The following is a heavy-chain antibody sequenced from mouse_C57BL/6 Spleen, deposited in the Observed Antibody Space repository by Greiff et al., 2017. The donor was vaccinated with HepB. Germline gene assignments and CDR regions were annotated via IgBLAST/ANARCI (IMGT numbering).Heavy chain of an antibody. CDR3: ARKILRGNYFDY. Sequence: VQLQQPGAELVMPGASVKLSCKASGYTFTSYWMHWVKQRPGQGLEWIGEIDPSDSYTNYNQKFKGKSTLTVDKSSSTAYMQLSSLTSEDSAVYYCARKILRGNYFDYWGQGTTLTVSS. CDR1: GYTFTSYW. J-gene: IGHJ2*01. D-gene: IGHD1-1*01. V-gene: IGHV1-69*01. CDR2: IDPSDSYT.